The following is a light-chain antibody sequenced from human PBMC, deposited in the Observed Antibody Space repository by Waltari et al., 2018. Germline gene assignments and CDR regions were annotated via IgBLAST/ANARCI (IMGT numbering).Light chain of an antibody. Sequence: QSALTQPASVSGSHGKSINISCTTTSNYVGRHDFVSWYQQHPDRAAKVVISGDNKRPSGVPNRFSASNSGNTASLTISGLQAEDEAHYYCASYAGLGPVLFGGGTKLTV. CDR3: ASYAGLGPVL. CDR1: SNYVGRHDF. J-gene: IGLJ2*01. V-gene: IGLV2-23*01. CDR2: GDN.